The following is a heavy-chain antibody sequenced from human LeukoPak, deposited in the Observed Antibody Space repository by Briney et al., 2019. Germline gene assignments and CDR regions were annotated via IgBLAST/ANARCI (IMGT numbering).Heavy chain of an antibody. V-gene: IGHV4-59*08. J-gene: IGHJ4*02. CDR3: ARQAGY. CDR2: IYYSGST. Sequence: SETLSLTCTVSGGSISSYYWSWIRQPPGKGLEWIGYIYYSGSTYYNPSLKSRVTISVDTSKNQFSLKLSSVTAADTAVYYCARQAGYWRQGTLVTVSS. CDR1: GGSISSYY.